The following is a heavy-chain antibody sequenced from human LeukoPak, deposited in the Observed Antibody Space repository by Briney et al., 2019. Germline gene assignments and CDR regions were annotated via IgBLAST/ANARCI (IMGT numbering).Heavy chain of an antibody. V-gene: IGHV3-23*01. CDR1: GFTFSSYA. CDR3: AREYSGSYHFDY. CDR2: ISGSGDIT. D-gene: IGHD1-26*01. Sequence: GGSLRLSCAASGFTFSSYAMTWVRQAPGKGLEWVSAISGSGDITYYADSVKGRFTISRDNAKNSLYLQMNSLRAEDTAVYYCAREYSGSYHFDYWGQGTLVTVSS. J-gene: IGHJ4*02.